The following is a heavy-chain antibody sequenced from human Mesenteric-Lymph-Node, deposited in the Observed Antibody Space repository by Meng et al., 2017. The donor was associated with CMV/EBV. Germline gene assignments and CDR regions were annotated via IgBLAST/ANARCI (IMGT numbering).Heavy chain of an antibody. D-gene: IGHD3-10*01. CDR1: GGSISSYY. J-gene: IGHJ6*02. Sequence: GSLRLSCTVSGGSISSYYWSWIRQPPGKGLEWFDYIYYSGSTNCNPSLKSRVTISVDTSKNQFSLKLSSVTAADTAVYYCARDRGLDGDYSLGMDVWGQGTTVTVSS. CDR3: ARDRGLDGDYSLGMDV. V-gene: IGHV4-59*12. CDR2: IYYSGST.